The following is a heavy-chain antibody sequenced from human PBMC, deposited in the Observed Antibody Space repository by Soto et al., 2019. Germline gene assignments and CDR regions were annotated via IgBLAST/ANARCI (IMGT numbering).Heavy chain of an antibody. Sequence: QVQLVQSGAEVKKPGASVKVSCKASGYTFTSYGISWVRQAPGQGLEWMGWISAYNGNTNYAQKLQGRGTMTTDTSTSTAYVELRSLGSDDTAVYYWARDDYPDYDPPGGAFDIWGQGTMVTVSS. J-gene: IGHJ3*02. CDR2: ISAYNGNT. CDR3: ARDDYPDYDPPGGAFDI. D-gene: IGHD3-16*01. CDR1: GYTFTSYG. V-gene: IGHV1-18*01.